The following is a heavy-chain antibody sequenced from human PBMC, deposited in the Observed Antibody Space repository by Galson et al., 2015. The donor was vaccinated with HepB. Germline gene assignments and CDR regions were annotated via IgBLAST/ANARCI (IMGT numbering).Heavy chain of an antibody. CDR2: ISSGGNTV. CDR3: MRDGIYCSGGFCHPY. V-gene: IGHV3-48*03. CDR1: GFSLTNYE. J-gene: IGHJ4*02. D-gene: IGHD2-15*01. Sequence: SLRLSCAASGFSLTNYEMNWVRQAPGTGLEWLSYISSGGNTVYYADSVKGRFTISRDNAKNSLYLQMNSLRAEDTAVYYCMRDGIYCSGGFCHPYWGLGRLVTVS.